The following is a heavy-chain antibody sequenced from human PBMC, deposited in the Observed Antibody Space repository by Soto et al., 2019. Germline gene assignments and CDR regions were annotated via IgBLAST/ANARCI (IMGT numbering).Heavy chain of an antibody. CDR2: IRSKADGGTT. CDR3: TTVSLHFWWGAFDI. V-gene: IGHV3-15*07. CDR1: GFTFSRAW. D-gene: IGHD2-8*02. J-gene: IGHJ3*02. Sequence: EVQLVESGGGLVKPGGSLRLSCAASGFTFSRAWVNWVRLAPGKGLEWVGRIRSKADGGTTYYTAPVEGRFTVSRDDSKNTAYLQMNSLKTEDTAVYYCTTVSLHFWWGAFDIWGLGTMVTVSS.